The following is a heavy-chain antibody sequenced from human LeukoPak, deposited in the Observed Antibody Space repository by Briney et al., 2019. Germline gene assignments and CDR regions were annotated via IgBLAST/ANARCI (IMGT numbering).Heavy chain of an antibody. CDR1: GFTFSDYY. V-gene: IGHV3-11*04. Sequence: GGSLRLSCAASGFTFSDYYMSWIRQAPGKGLEWVSYISYSSDTIYYTDSVEGRFTISRDNAKNSLYLLMNSLRAEDTAVYYCASGLLAYCGGACYNWGQGTLVTVSS. CDR3: ASGLLAYCGGACYN. D-gene: IGHD2-21*02. CDR2: ISYSSDTI. J-gene: IGHJ4*02.